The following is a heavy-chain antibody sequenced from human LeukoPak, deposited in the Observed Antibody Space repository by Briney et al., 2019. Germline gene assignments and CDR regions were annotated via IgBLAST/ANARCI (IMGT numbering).Heavy chain of an antibody. J-gene: IGHJ5*02. V-gene: IGHV3-20*04. D-gene: IGHD3-10*01. CDR1: GFTFDDYG. Sequence: GGSLRLSCAASGFTFDDYGMSWVRQAPGKGLEWVSGINRNGGSTVYADSVKGLFTISRDNAKNSLYLQMNSLRADDTALYYCAREGGSGSYGWFDPWGQGTLVTVSS. CDR2: INRNGGST. CDR3: AREGGSGSYGWFDP.